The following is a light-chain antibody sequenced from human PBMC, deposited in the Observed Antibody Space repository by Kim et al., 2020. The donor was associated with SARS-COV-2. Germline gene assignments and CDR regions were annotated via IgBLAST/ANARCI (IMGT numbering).Light chain of an antibody. J-gene: IGKJ2*01. Sequence: DIQMTQSPSSLSASVGDRVTITCRASQTITSHLHWYQHKPGEAPKLLIYDIFSLQSGVPSRFSGSGSGTDFTLTISSLQPEESATYYCQQSYRTPRTFGQGTKLEI. CDR1: QTITSH. CDR2: DIF. CDR3: QQSYRTPRT. V-gene: IGKV1-39*01.